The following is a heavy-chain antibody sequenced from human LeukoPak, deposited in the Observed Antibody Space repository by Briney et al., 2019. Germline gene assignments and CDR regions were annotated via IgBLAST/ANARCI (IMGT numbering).Heavy chain of an antibody. V-gene: IGHV3-23*01. J-gene: IGHJ4*02. Sequence: GGSLRLSCAASGFTFSSYAMSWVRQAAVKGLEWVSAISGSGGSTYYADSVKGRFTISRDNSKNTLYLQMNSLRAEDTAVYYCAKLDIVVVVAATHDYWGQGTLVTVSS. D-gene: IGHD2-15*01. CDR2: ISGSGGST. CDR3: AKLDIVVVVAATHDY. CDR1: GFTFSSYA.